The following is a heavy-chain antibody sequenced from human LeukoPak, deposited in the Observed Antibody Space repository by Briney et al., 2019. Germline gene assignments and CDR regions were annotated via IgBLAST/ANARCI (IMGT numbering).Heavy chain of an antibody. D-gene: IGHD5-18*01. CDR3: ARSQYSYGYEDY. CDR2: IYYSGST. V-gene: IGHV4-31*03. Sequence: PSETLSLTCTVSGGSISSGGYYWSWIRQHPGKGLEWIGYIYYSGSTYYNPSLKSRVTISVDTSKNQFSLKLSSVTAADTAVYYCARSQYSYGYEDYWGQGTLVTVSS. J-gene: IGHJ4*02. CDR1: GGSISSGGYY.